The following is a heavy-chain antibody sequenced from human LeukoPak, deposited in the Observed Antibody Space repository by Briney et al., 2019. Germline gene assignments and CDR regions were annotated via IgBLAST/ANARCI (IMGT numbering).Heavy chain of an antibody. Sequence: GGSLRLSCAASGFTFSSYGMHWVRQAPGKGLEWVALIRYDGSNKYYADSVKGRFTISRDNSKNTLYLQMNSLRAEDTAVYYCAKVAYYYGSGSYSRRTDFDYWGQGTLVTVSS. V-gene: IGHV3-30*02. D-gene: IGHD3-10*01. CDR1: GFTFSSYG. J-gene: IGHJ4*02. CDR3: AKVAYYYGSGSYSRRTDFDY. CDR2: IRYDGSNK.